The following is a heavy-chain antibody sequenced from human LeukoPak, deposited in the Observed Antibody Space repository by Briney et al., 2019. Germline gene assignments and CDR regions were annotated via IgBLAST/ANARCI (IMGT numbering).Heavy chain of an antibody. Sequence: PGGSLRLSCAAFGFNFSTDSFNWVRQAPGKGLEWVSYISSSSTTIYYADSVKGRFTISRDNAKNSLYLQMNSLRAEDTAVFYCATQRAMVRGVRDAFDIWGQGTMVTVSS. CDR1: GFNFSTDS. CDR3: ATQRAMVRGVRDAFDI. CDR2: ISSSSTTI. V-gene: IGHV3-48*04. D-gene: IGHD3-10*01. J-gene: IGHJ3*02.